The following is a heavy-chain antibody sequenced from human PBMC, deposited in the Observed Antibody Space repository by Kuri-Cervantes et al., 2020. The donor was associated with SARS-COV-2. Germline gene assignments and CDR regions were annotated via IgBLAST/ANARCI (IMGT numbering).Heavy chain of an antibody. CDR3: AKDGCLGGDRGY. J-gene: IGHJ4*02. CDR1: GFTFSNYG. D-gene: IGHD2-21*02. V-gene: IGHV3-30*02. Sequence: GGSLRLSCVASGFTFSNYGIHWFRQTPGMGLEWVAIIRSGAGKRDYADSVQGRFTISRDNSKNTVYLQMNSLRIEDTAMYYCAKDGCLGGDRGYWGQGTLVTVSS. CDR2: IRSGAGKR.